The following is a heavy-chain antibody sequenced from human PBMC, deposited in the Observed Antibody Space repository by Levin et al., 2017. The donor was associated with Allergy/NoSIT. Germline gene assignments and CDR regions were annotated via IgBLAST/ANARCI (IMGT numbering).Heavy chain of an antibody. V-gene: IGHV3-13*01. J-gene: IGHJ4*02. CDR2: IGTAGDT. CDR1: GFTFSSYD. D-gene: IGHD1-1*01. Sequence: GESLKISCAASGFTFSSYDMHWVRQATGKGLEWVSAIGTAGDTYYPGSVKGRFTISRENAKNSLYLQMNSLRAGDTAVYYCARRGTGVALDYWGQGTLVTVSS. CDR3: ARRGTGVALDY.